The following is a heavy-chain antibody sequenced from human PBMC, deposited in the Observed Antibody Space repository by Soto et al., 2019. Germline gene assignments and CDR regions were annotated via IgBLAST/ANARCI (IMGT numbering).Heavy chain of an antibody. V-gene: IGHV4-59*08. CDR3: ARSFTEPYFFDF. J-gene: IGHJ4*02. Sequence: SETLSLTCNVSGGSISYSYWSWIRQTPGKGLEWIRYGHSNGISKYNPSLESRVLISVDTSKSLFSLKVSSVTAADTAVYYCARSFTEPYFFDFWGQGTLVTVSS. CDR2: GHSNGIS. CDR1: GGSISYSY.